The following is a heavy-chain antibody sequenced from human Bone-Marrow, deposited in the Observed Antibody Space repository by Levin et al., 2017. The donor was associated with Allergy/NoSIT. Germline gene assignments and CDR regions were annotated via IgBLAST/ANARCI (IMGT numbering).Heavy chain of an antibody. D-gene: IGHD3-16*02. CDR3: ARSTFTIGGVIVLDY. J-gene: IGHJ4*02. CDR2: IYSSGNT. CDR1: GDSITTHY. Sequence: SQTLSLTCTVSGDSITTHYWNWIRQPAGKGLEWIGRIYSSGNTNYNPSLESRVVMSLDTSKNQFSLHLTSVTAADTALYYCARSTFTIGGVIVLDYWGQGSLVTVSS. V-gene: IGHV4-4*07.